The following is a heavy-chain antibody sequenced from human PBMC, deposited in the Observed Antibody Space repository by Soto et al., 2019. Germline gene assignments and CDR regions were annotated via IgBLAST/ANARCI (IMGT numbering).Heavy chain of an antibody. CDR3: ARGDDSSGYYYVY. D-gene: IGHD3-22*01. Sequence: EVQLVESGGGLVQPGGSLRLSCAASGFTFSSYSMNWVRQAPGKGLEWVSYISSSSSTMYYADSVKGRFTISRDNAKNSLYLQWNSLRAEDTAVYYCARGDDSSGYYYVYWGQGTLVTVSS. J-gene: IGHJ4*02. CDR2: ISSSSSTM. CDR1: GFTFSSYS. V-gene: IGHV3-48*01.